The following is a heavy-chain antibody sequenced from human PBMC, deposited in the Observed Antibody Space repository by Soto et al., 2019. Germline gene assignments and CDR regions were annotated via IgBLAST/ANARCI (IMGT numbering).Heavy chain of an antibody. J-gene: IGHJ4*02. Sequence: SQTLSLTCAVYGGSFSGYYWSWIRQPPGKGLEWIGYTYHSGSPYYNPSLKSRVIISVDRSKNQLSLKLTSVTAADTAVYYCAREPYSSGWYVGYYFDYWGQGTLVTVSS. D-gene: IGHD6-19*01. CDR2: TYHSGSP. CDR3: AREPYSSGWYVGYYFDY. CDR1: GGSFSGYY. V-gene: IGHV4-34*09.